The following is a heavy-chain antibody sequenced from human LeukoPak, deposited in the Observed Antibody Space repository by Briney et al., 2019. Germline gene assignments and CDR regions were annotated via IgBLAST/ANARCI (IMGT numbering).Heavy chain of an antibody. CDR1: GGSISSYY. CDR3: ARGPDYYDSSGYPSDAFDI. Sequence: SETLSLTCTVSGGSISSYYWSWIRQPPGKGLEWIGYIYYSGSTNYNPSLKSRVTISVDTSKNQFSLKLSSVTAADTAVYYCARGPDYYDSSGYPSDAFDIWGQGTMVTVSS. CDR2: IYYSGST. J-gene: IGHJ3*02. D-gene: IGHD3-22*01. V-gene: IGHV4-59*01.